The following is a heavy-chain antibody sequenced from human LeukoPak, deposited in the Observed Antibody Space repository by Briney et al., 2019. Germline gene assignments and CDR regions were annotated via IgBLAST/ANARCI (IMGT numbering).Heavy chain of an antibody. CDR1: GFTFSSYA. V-gene: IGHV3-30*04. J-gene: IGHJ4*02. Sequence: GGSLRLSCAASGFTFSSYAMHWVRQAPGKGLEWVAVISYDGSNKYYADSVKGRFTISRDNAKNSLYLQMNSLRAEDTAVYYCVRAKVKVVDYWGQGTLVTVSS. CDR2: ISYDGSNK. CDR3: VRAKVKVVDY.